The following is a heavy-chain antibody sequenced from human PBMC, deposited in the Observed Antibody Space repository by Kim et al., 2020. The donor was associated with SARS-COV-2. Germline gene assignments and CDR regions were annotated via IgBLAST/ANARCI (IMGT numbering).Heavy chain of an antibody. Sequence: GGSLRLSCAASGFTFSDYYMDWVRQAPGKGLEWVGRIRNKANSYTTEYAASVKGRFTISRDESKNSLYLQMNSLKTEDTAVYYCARNPVTTALYFDYWGQGTRVTVSS. CDR1: GFTFSDYY. CDR3: ARNPVTTALYFDY. D-gene: IGHD4-17*01. CDR2: IRNKANSYTT. V-gene: IGHV3-72*01. J-gene: IGHJ4*02.